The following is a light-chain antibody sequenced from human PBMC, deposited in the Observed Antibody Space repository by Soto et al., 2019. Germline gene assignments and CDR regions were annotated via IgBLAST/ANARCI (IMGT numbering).Light chain of an antibody. Sequence: EIVLTQSPGTLSLSPGERATLSCRASQSVSSSYLAWYQQKPGQAPRLLIYGASSRATGIPDRFSGSGSGIDCTLSISRLEPEEFAVDYWQQYDSSPLFAVGPGTNVDIK. CDR3: QQYDSSPLFA. CDR1: QSVSSSY. V-gene: IGKV3-20*01. CDR2: GAS. J-gene: IGKJ3*01.